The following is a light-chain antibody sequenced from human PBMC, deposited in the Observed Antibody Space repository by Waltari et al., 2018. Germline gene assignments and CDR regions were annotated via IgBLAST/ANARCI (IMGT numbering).Light chain of an antibody. CDR1: TRHLGLYPL. CDR2: EGV. Sequence: QSALTQPASVSGSPGQSITISCTGATRHLGLYPLVSWYQQHPGKVPKLIIFEGVKRPSGVSNRFAGSKSVTPASLTISGLQADDEADYFCASYVNYTTFHVVFGGGTKLTVL. J-gene: IGLJ2*01. CDR3: ASYVNYTTFHVV. V-gene: IGLV2-23*03.